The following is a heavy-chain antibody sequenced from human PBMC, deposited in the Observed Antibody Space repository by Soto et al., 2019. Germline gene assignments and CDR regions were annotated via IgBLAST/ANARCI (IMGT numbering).Heavy chain of an antibody. J-gene: IGHJ6*01. D-gene: IGHD2-2*01. CDR3: ARDRLPGDPLSDHRYRMAV. CDR1: GVTFSRYE. Sequence: EGALRLSWAASGVTFSRYEMNWFRQAPGKGLEWVSYISSSGSTIYYADSVKGRFTISRDNAKNSLYLQMNSLRAEDTAVYFCARDRLPGDPLSDHRYRMAVWAQGTTDTVSS. V-gene: IGHV3-48*03. CDR2: ISSSGSTI.